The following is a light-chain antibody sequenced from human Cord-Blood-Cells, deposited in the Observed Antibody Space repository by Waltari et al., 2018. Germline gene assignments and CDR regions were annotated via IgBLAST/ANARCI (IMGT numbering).Light chain of an antibody. CDR3: QQYGSSPLT. J-gene: IGKJ4*01. V-gene: IGKV3-20*01. Sequence: EMVLTQSPGTLSLSPGERATLSCRARQSVSSSYLAWYQQEPGQAPRLLIYGASSRATGIEDRFSGSWSGTDFTLSISRLEPEDFALYYCQQYGSSPLTFGGGTKLEIK. CDR1: QSVSSSY. CDR2: GAS.